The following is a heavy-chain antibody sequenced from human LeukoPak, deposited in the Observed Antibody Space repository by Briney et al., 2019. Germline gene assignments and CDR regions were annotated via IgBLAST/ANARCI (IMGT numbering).Heavy chain of an antibody. V-gene: IGHV4-61*01. CDR3: ARGSSSRGVIIKNYYCYGMTS. CDR2: IYYSGST. J-gene: IGHJ6*04. Sequence: KPLETLSLTCTVSGGSVSSGSYYWSWVRQPPGKGLEWIGYIYYSGSTNYNPSLKSRVTISVDTSKNQFSLKLSSVTAADTAVYYCARGSSSRGVIIKNYYCYGMTSRAKGPRSPSPQ. CDR1: GGSVSSGSYY. D-gene: IGHD3-10*01.